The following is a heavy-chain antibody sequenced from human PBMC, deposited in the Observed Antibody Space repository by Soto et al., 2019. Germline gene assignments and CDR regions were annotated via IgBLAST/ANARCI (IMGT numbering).Heavy chain of an antibody. CDR3: ATPIVVVPAASFYYYYGMDV. J-gene: IGHJ6*02. CDR1: GGTFSSYA. D-gene: IGHD2-2*01. V-gene: IGHV1-69*13. CDR2: IIPIFGTA. Sequence: ASVKVSCKASGGTFSSYAISWVRQAPGQGLEWMGGIIPIFGTANYAQKFQGRVTITADESTSTAYMELSSLRSEDMAVYYCATPIVVVPAASFYYYYGMDVWGQGTTVTVSS.